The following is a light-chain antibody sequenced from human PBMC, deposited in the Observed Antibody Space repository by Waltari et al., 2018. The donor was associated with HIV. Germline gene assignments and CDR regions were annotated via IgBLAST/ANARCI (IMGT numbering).Light chain of an antibody. CDR2: RNN. Sequence: QSVLTQPPSASGTPGQRVTIPCSGSSSNLGSTYVHWYQQPPGTAPKLLIYRNNQRPSGVPDRFSGSKSGTSASLAISGLRSEDEADYYCAAWDDSLSGWVFGGGTKLTVL. CDR1: SSNLGSTY. J-gene: IGLJ3*02. V-gene: IGLV1-47*01. CDR3: AAWDDSLSGWV.